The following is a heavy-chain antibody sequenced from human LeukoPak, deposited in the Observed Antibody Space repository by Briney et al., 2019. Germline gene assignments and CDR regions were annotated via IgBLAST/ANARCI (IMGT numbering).Heavy chain of an antibody. CDR3: ARDLSFGAPVAFDI. Sequence: GGSLRLSCAASGFTVSSNYMSWVRQAPGKGLEWVSVIYSGGTTYYADSVKGRFTISRDNSKNTLYLQMNSLRAEDTAVYYCARDLSFGAPVAFDIWGQGTMVTVSS. V-gene: IGHV3-53*01. D-gene: IGHD3-10*01. J-gene: IGHJ3*02. CDR1: GFTVSSNY. CDR2: IYSGGTT.